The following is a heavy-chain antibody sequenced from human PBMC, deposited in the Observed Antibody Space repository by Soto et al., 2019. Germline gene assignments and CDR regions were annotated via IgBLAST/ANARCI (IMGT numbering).Heavy chain of an antibody. V-gene: IGHV3-33*01. Sequence: PGGSLRLSGAASGFTFSSYGMHWVRQAPGKGLEWVAVIWYDGSNKYYADSVKGRFTISRDNSKNTLYLQMNSLRAEDTAVYYCARALRLAGPLVFDYWGQGTLVTVSS. CDR3: ARALRLAGPLVFDY. D-gene: IGHD4-17*01. J-gene: IGHJ4*02. CDR2: IWYDGSNK. CDR1: GFTFSSYG.